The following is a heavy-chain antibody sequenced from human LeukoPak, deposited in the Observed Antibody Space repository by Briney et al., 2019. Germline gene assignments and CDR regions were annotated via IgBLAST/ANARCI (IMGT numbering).Heavy chain of an antibody. V-gene: IGHV3-9*01. D-gene: IGHD3-3*01. J-gene: IGHJ6*03. CDR1: GFTFNVHA. CDR2: IIWNGGSK. CDR3: ARGHGAFGYYFINV. Sequence: GGSLRLSCAASGFTFNVHAMHWVRQVQGKGLEWVSGIIWNGGSKAYADSVKGRFTISRDNAKNSLYLQMSSLTTEDTAFYYCARGHGAFGYYFINVWGKGTTVTVSS.